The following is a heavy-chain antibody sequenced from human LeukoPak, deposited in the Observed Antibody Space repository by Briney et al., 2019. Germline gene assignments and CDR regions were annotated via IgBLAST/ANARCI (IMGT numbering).Heavy chain of an antibody. CDR3: ARTSIAARRANAFDI. CDR1: GGSISSGGYS. J-gene: IGHJ3*02. V-gene: IGHV4-30-2*01. CDR2: IYHSGST. D-gene: IGHD6-6*01. Sequence: SQTLTLTCAVSGGSISSGGYSWSWIRQPPGKGLEWIGYIYHSGSTYYNPSLKSRVTISVDRSKNQFSLKLSSVTAADTAVYYCARTSIAARRANAFDIWGQGTMVTVSS.